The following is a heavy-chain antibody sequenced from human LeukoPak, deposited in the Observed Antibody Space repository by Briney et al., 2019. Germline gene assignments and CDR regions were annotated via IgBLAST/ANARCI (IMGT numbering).Heavy chain of an antibody. CDR3: ARMNKSGANNWFDP. V-gene: IGHV1-69*06. J-gene: IGHJ5*02. CDR1: GGTFSSYA. CDR2: IIPIFGTA. Sequence: SVKVSCKASGGTFSSYAISWVRQAPGQGLEWMGGIIPIFGTANYAQKFQGRVTITADKSTSTAYMELSSLRSEDTAIYYCARMNKSGANNWFDPWGQGTLVTVSS. D-gene: IGHD1/OR15-1a*01.